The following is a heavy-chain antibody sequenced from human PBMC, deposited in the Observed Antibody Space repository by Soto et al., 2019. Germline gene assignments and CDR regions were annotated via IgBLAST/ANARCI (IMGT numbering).Heavy chain of an antibody. CDR3: AKGTAVTTGDMAY. CDR2: LTGSGDST. CDR1: GFTFSSFA. D-gene: IGHD4-17*01. V-gene: IGHV3-23*01. J-gene: IGHJ4*02. Sequence: EVQLLESGGGLVQPGGSLRLSCAASGFTFSSFAMTWVRQAPGKGLEWVSSLTGSGDSTYYADSVKGRFTTSRDNSKNTLYLQMNSLRADDTDLYFCAKGTAVTTGDMAYRAQRTLVTVSS.